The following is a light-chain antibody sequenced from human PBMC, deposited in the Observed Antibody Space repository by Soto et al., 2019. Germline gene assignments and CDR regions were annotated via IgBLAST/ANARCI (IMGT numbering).Light chain of an antibody. CDR2: AAS. CDR1: QGIGND. J-gene: IGKJ2*01. V-gene: IGKV1-6*01. CDR3: LQDYNYPYT. Sequence: AIQMTQSPSSLSASVGDRVTITCRASQGIGNDLGWYQQKPGKAPELLIYAASSLHSGVPSRFSGSGSGTDFTLTVSSLQPEDFATYYCLQDYNYPYTFGQGTKLEIK.